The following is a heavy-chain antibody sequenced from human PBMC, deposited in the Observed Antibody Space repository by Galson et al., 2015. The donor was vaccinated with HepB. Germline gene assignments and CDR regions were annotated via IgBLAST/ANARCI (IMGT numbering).Heavy chain of an antibody. V-gene: IGHV1-69*10. CDR3: ARVLTAGTTPPSYDY. J-gene: IGHJ4*02. Sequence: SVKVSCKASGGTFSSYAISWVRQAPGQGLEWMGGIIPILGIANYAQKFQGRVTITADKSTSTAYMELSSLRSEDTAVYYCARVLTAGTTPPSYDYWGQGTLVTVSS. CDR1: GGTFSSYA. D-gene: IGHD1-7*01. CDR2: IIPILGIA.